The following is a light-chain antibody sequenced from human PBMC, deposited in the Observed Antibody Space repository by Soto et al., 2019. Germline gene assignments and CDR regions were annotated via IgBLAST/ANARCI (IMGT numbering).Light chain of an antibody. CDR2: GAS. J-gene: IGKJ2*01. CDR3: QQYGSSPYT. Sequence: EIVLTQSPGTLSLSPGERATLYCTASQSVTSSYLAWYQQKPGQAPRLLIYGASSRATGIPDRFSGSGSGTDFTLTISRLEPEDFAVYYCQQYGSSPYTFGQGTKLEIK. CDR1: QSVTSSY. V-gene: IGKV3-20*01.